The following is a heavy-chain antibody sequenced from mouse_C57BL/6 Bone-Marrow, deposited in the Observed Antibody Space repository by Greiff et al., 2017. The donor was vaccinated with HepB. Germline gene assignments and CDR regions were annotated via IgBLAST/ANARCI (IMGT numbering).Heavy chain of an antibody. CDR2: ISSGGSYT. Sequence: EVHLVESGGDLVKPGGSLKLSCAASGFTFSSYGMSWVRQTPDKRLEWVATISSGGSYTYYPDSVKGRFTISRDNAKNTLYLQMSSLKSEDTAMYYCARHGYYGSSWGWYFDVWGTGTTVTVSS. V-gene: IGHV5-6*01. CDR3: ARHGYYGSSWGWYFDV. J-gene: IGHJ1*03. CDR1: GFTFSSYG. D-gene: IGHD1-1*01.